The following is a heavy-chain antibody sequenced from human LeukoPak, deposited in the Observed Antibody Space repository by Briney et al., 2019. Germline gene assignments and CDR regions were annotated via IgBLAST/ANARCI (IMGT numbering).Heavy chain of an antibody. D-gene: IGHD3-22*01. Sequence: PGGSLRLSCAASGLTVSSSDLNWVRQAPGKGLEWVSVLYSGGNTYYADSVKGRFTISRDNSKNTLYLQMNSLRAEDTAVYYCARGFDRHYDYWGQGTLVTVSS. CDR1: GLTVSSSD. V-gene: IGHV3-53*01. CDR2: LYSGGNT. CDR3: ARGFDRHYDY. J-gene: IGHJ4*02.